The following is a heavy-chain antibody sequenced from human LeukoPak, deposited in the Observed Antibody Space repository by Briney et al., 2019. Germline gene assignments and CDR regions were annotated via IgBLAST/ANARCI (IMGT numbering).Heavy chain of an antibody. J-gene: IGHJ3*02. CDR3: ARGDSGSYLGAFDI. Sequence: PGGSLRLSCAASGFTFSSYEMNWVRQAPGKGLEWVSYISSSGSTIYYADSVKGRFTISRDNAKNSLYLQMNSLRAEDTAVYYCARGDSGSYLGAFDIWGQGTMVTVSS. CDR1: GFTFSSYE. CDR2: ISSSGSTI. D-gene: IGHD1-26*01. V-gene: IGHV3-48*03.